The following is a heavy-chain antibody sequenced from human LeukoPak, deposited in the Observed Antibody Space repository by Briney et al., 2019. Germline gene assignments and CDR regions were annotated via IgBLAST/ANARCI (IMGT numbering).Heavy chain of an antibody. J-gene: IGHJ5*02. V-gene: IGHV4-59*01. Sequence: SETLSLTCTVSGGSISSYYWSWVRQHPGKALEWLGYIYYGGITNYNPSLKSRLTISIDTSKNQFSLKPSSVTAADTAVYYCARDLGYCSSTSCYPWFDPWGQGTLVTVSS. CDR2: IYYGGIT. CDR3: ARDLGYCSSTSCYPWFDP. D-gene: IGHD2-2*01. CDR1: GGSISSYY.